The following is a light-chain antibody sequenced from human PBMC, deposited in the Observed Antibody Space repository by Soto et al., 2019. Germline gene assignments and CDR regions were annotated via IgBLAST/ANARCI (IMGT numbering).Light chain of an antibody. CDR1: QSISSW. Sequence: DIQMTQSPSTLSASVGDRVTITCRASQSISSWLAWYQQKPGKAPKLLIYDASSLESGVPSRFSGSGSGTEFTLTISSLQPDDFATYYFQQYNSYSSTFSQGTKVEIK. CDR2: DAS. CDR3: QQYNSYSST. V-gene: IGKV1-5*01. J-gene: IGKJ1*01.